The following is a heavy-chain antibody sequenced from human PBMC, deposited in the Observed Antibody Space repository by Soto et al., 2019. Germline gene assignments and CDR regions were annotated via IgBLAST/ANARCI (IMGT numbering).Heavy chain of an antibody. CDR1: GYTLTELA. Sequence: GASVKVSCKVSGYTLTELAMHWVRQAPGRGLEWMGGFDPEDGETIYAQKFQGRVTMTEDTSTDTAYMELSSLRSEDTAVYYCATQSWGYDILTGYYGWFYFDYWGQGTLVTVSS. D-gene: IGHD3-9*01. V-gene: IGHV1-24*01. J-gene: IGHJ4*02. CDR2: FDPEDGET. CDR3: ATQSWGYDILTGYYGWFYFDY.